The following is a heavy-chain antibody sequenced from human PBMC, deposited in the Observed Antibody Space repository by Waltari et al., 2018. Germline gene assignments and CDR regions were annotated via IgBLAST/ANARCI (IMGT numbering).Heavy chain of an antibody. CDR3: ASTTYYYDSSGYSPLDY. J-gene: IGHJ4*02. Sequence: QVQLVQSGAEVKKPGASVKVSCKASGYTFTGYYMHWVRQAPGQGLEWMGWIKPNSGGTNYAQKFQGRVTMTRDTSISTAYMELSRLRSDDTAVYYCASTTYYYDSSGYSPLDYWGQGTLVTVSS. D-gene: IGHD3-22*01. CDR2: IKPNSGGT. V-gene: IGHV1-2*02. CDR1: GYTFTGYY.